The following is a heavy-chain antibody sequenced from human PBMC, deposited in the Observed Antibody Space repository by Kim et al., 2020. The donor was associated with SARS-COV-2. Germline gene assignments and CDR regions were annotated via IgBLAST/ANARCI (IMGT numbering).Heavy chain of an antibody. CDR2: IYYSGST. V-gene: IGHV4-59*01. CDR1: GGSISSYY. CDR3: ARARYGSGRYPWFDP. Sequence: SETLSLTCTVSGGSISSYYWSWIRQPPGKGLEWIGYIYYSGSTNYNPSLKSRVTISVDTSKNQFSLKLSSVTAADTAVYYCARARYGSGRYPWFDPWGQGTLVTVSS. D-gene: IGHD3-10*01. J-gene: IGHJ5*02.